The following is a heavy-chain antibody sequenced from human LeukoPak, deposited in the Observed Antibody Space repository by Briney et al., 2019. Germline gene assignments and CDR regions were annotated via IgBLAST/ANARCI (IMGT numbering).Heavy chain of an antibody. CDR2: SDLEDVET. CDR1: GDSLTDLS. CDR3: ATGASTAMRGLDV. Sequence: GASVKVSCKVSGDSLTDLSMHWVRQAPGKGLEWMGGSDLEDVETVYAQKFEDRLTVTEDTSTGTAYMELRSLTSEDTALYYCATGASTAMRGLDVWGQGTTVTVSS. D-gene: IGHD2-2*01. J-gene: IGHJ6*02. V-gene: IGHV1-24*01.